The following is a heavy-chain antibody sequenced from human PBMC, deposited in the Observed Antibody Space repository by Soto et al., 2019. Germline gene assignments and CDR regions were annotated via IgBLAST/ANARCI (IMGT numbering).Heavy chain of an antibody. CDR3: PSEYYDGRGYYCWNFEM. J-gene: IGHJ2*01. CDR2: RSTSKGDK. CDR1: GYIFTNFG. Sequence: VQLLQSETEVRRPGASVRVSCKASGYIFTNFGINWLRQAPGQGLEWMGWRSTSKGDKQSAQKFQGRFTMTTATSTNTASVALTSLTSDDTAVYPLPSEYYDGRGYYCWNFEMWGRGTLFTVSS. D-gene: IGHD3-22*01. V-gene: IGHV1-18*01.